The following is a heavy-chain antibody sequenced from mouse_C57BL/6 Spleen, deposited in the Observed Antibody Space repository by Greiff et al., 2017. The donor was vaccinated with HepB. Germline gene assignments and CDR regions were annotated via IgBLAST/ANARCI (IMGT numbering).Heavy chain of an antibody. J-gene: IGHJ2*01. CDR3: ARRGQYYFDY. CDR1: GYTFTSYW. Sequence: QVQLQQPGAELVRPGTSVKLPCKASGYTFTSYWMHWVKQRPGQGLEWIGVIDPSDSYTNYNQKFKGKATLTVDTSSSTAYMQLSSLTSEDSAVYYCARRGQYYFDYWGQGTTLTVSS. CDR2: IDPSDSYT. V-gene: IGHV1-59*01.